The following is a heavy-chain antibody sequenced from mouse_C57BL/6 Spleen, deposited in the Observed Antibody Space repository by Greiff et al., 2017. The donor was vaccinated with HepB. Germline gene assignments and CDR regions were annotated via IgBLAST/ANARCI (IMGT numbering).Heavy chain of an antibody. CDR2: IDPSDSYT. Sequence: VQLQQSGAELVMPGASVKLSCKASGYTFTSYWMHWVKQRPGQGLEWIGEIDPSDSYTNYNQKFKGKSTLTVDKSSSTAYMQLSSLTSEDSAVYYCARQGVVGSYYFDYWGQGTTLTVSS. CDR1: GYTFTSYW. V-gene: IGHV1-69*01. J-gene: IGHJ2*01. D-gene: IGHD1-1*01. CDR3: ARQGVVGSYYFDY.